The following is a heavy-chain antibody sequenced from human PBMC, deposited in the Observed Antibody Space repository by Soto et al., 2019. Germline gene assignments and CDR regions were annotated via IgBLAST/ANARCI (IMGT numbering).Heavy chain of an antibody. CDR3: ARDGRKAAAGTKTLY. Sequence: SETLSLTCAVSSGSISSSNWWSWVRQPPGKGLEWIGEIYHSGSTNYNPSLKSRVTISVDKSKNQFSLKLSSVTAADTAVYYCARDGRKAAAGTKTLYWGQGTLVTVSS. CDR1: SGSISSSNW. V-gene: IGHV4-4*02. J-gene: IGHJ4*02. D-gene: IGHD6-13*01. CDR2: IYHSGST.